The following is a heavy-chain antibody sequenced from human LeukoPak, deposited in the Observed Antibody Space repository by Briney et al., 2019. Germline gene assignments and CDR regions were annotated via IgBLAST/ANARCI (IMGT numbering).Heavy chain of an antibody. Sequence: ASVKVSCKASGYTFTSYAMHWVRQAPGQRLEWMGWTNAGNGNTKYSQKFQGRVTITRDTSTSTAYMELRSLRSDDTAVYYCARAYQLLFSRAFDIWGQGTMVTVSS. CDR3: ARAYQLLFSRAFDI. J-gene: IGHJ3*02. CDR2: TNAGNGNT. V-gene: IGHV1-3*01. D-gene: IGHD2-2*01. CDR1: GYTFTSYA.